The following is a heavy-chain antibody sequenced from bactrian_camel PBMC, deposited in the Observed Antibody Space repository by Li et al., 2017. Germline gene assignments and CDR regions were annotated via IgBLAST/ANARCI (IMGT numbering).Heavy chain of an antibody. CDR1: GSIYGGAC. V-gene: IGHV3S26*01. Sequence: HVQLVESGGGSVQAGGSLRLSCGASGSIYGGACVGWLRQAPGKEREGVAAIDSDGAASYADSVKGRFTLSEDSATKTLYLQMDNLKPEDTAMYYCATEERSLIGEPCKNAQMTRPMDYWGKGTQVTVS. CDR2: IDSDGAA. D-gene: IGHD1*01. J-gene: IGHJ7*01.